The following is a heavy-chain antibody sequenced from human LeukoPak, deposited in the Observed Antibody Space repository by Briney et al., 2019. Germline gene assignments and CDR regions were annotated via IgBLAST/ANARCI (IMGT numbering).Heavy chain of an antibody. V-gene: IGHV3-7*01. CDR3: AREANARFDY. CDR1: GFTFIRYW. CDR2: INLDGSEK. Sequence: GGSLRLSCVDSGFTFIRYWMTWARQAPGKGLEWVANINLDGSEKYYEDSVKGRFTIFRDNAKNSLYLQLNSLRAEDTAVYYCAREANARFDYWGQGLLVTVSS. D-gene: IGHD1-1*01. J-gene: IGHJ4*02.